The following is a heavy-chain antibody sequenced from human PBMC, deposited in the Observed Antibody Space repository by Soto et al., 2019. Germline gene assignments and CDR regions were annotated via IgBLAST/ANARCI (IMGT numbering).Heavy chain of an antibody. J-gene: IGHJ4*02. V-gene: IGHV1-2*02. CDR1: GYTFIGYN. D-gene: IGHD2-2*01. Sequence: GASVKVSCKGSGYTFIGYNMHWVRQAPGQGLEWMGWINPNSGGTNYAQKFQGRVTMTRDTSITTVHMELSGLKFDDTAVYYCAREIVVVSDGALDYWGQGTLVTVSS. CDR3: AREIVVVSDGALDY. CDR2: INPNSGGT.